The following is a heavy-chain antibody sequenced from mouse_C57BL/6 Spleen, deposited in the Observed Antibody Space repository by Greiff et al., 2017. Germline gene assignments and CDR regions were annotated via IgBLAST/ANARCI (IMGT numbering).Heavy chain of an antibody. CDR2: IYPSDSET. CDR1: GYTFTSYW. Sequence: QVQLQQPGAELVRPGSSVKLSCKASGYTFTSYWMDWVKQRPGQGLEWIGNIYPSDSETHYNQKFKDKATLTVDKSSSTAYMQLSSLTAEDSAVYYGAREGHYYGISYWYFDVWGTGTTVTVSS. CDR3: AREGHYYGISYWYFDV. V-gene: IGHV1-61*01. J-gene: IGHJ1*03. D-gene: IGHD1-2*01.